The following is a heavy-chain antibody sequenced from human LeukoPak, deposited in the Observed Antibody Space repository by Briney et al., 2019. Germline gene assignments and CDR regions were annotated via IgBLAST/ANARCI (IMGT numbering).Heavy chain of an antibody. Sequence: SETLSLTCTVSGYSISSGYYWGWIRQPPGKGLEWIGSICHSGSTYYNPSLKSRVTISVDTSKNQFSLKLSSVTAADTAVYYCAVQAYSYGYDYWGQGTLVTVSS. D-gene: IGHD5-18*01. CDR1: GYSISSGYY. CDR2: ICHSGST. CDR3: AVQAYSYGYDY. J-gene: IGHJ4*02. V-gene: IGHV4-38-2*02.